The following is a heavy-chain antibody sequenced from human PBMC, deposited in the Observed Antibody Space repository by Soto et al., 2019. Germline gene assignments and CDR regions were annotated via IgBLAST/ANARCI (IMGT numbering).Heavy chain of an antibody. CDR1: GYSFTSYW. J-gene: IGHJ6*02. D-gene: IGHD3-22*01. V-gene: IGHV5-51*01. CDR3: ARIGQGSLYDSSGSYSLVHGMDV. CDR2: IHPGDSDT. Sequence: PGESLKISCKGSGYSFTSYWIAWVRQMPGKGLEWMGIIHPGDSDTKYSPSLQGQVTFSADKSISTAFLQWISLKASDTAMYYCARIGQGSLYDSSGSYSLVHGMDVWGQGTTVTVS.